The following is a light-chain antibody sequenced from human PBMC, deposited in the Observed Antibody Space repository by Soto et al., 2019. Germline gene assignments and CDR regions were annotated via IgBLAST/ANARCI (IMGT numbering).Light chain of an antibody. CDR2: AAS. CDR1: KSISTH. Sequence: DIQMTQSPSSLSASVGDIVSITCRESKSISTHLSWYQQKPGKAPELLIYAASSLQSWVPSRFTGSGAGTDFTLTISSLQPEDFATYYCQQSYTSWWTFGQGTKVDIK. CDR3: QQSYTSWWT. J-gene: IGKJ1*01. V-gene: IGKV1-39*01.